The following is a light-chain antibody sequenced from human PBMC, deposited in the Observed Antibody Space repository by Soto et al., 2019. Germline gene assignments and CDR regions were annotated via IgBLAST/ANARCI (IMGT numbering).Light chain of an antibody. CDR1: QGISNY. V-gene: IGKV1-33*01. CDR3: QQYDTLPLT. Sequence: DIPMTQSPSSLSASVGDRVTITCQARQGISNYLNWYQQKPGKAPKLLIYDASNLETGVPSRFSGSGSGTDFTFTISSLQPEDIATYYCQQYDTLPLTFGGGTKVEIK. CDR2: DAS. J-gene: IGKJ4*01.